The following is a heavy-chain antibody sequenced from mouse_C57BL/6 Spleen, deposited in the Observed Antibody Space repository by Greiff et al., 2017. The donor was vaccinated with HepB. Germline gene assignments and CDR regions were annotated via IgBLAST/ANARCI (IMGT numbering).Heavy chain of an antibody. Sequence: EVQLQESGGGLVKPGGSLKLSCAASGFTFSSYTMSWVRQTPEKRLEWVATISGGGGNTYYPDSVKGRFTISRDNAKNTLYLQMSSLRSEDTALYYCARRETAQATAWFAYWGQGTLVTVSA. V-gene: IGHV5-9*01. CDR1: GFTFSSYT. J-gene: IGHJ3*01. CDR2: ISGGGGNT. CDR3: ARRETAQATAWFAY. D-gene: IGHD3-2*02.